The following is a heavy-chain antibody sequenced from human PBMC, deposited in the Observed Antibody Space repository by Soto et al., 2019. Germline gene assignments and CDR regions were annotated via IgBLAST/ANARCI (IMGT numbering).Heavy chain of an antibody. Sequence: GGSLRLSCVVSGLTFSRADLSWVRQPPGKGLEWVSVSGGSDLSTYYVDSVKGRFTISRNSSKNTLYLQMNSLRVEDTAIYYCAKEREAGWYYFDFWGQGILVTVSS. D-gene: IGHD6-19*01. CDR2: SGGSDLST. CDR1: GLTFSRAD. V-gene: IGHV3-23*01. CDR3: AKEREAGWYYFDF. J-gene: IGHJ4*02.